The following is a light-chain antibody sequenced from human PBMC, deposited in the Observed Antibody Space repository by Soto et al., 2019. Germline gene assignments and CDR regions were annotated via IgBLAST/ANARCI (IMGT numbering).Light chain of an antibody. V-gene: IGLV4-69*01. CDR3: QTWGTGLNWV. CDR1: SGHSSYA. CDR2: LNSDGSH. J-gene: IGLJ3*02. Sequence: QLVLTQSPSASASLGASVKLTCTLSSGHSSYAIAWHQQQPEKGPRYLMKLNSDGSHSKGDGIPDRFSGSSSGAERYPTISSLQSEDEADYYCQTWGTGLNWVFGGGTKLTVL.